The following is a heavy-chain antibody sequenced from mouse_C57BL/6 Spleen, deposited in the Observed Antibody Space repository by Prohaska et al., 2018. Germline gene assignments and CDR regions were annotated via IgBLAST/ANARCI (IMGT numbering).Heavy chain of an antibody. CDR2: IDPSDSYT. Sequence: QVQLQQPGAELVKPGASVKLSCKASGYTFTSYWMQWVKQRPGQGLEWIGEIDPSDSYTNYNQKFKGKATLTVDTSSSTAYMQLSSLTSEDSAVYYCARGEDYWGQGTSVTVS. V-gene: IGHV1-50*01. J-gene: IGHJ4*01. CDR1: GYTFTSYW. CDR3: ARGEDY.